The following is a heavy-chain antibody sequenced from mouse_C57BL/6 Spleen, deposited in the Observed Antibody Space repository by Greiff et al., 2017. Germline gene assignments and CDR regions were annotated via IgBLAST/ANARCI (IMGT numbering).Heavy chain of an antibody. CDR3: ARCPRYYEYDAWFAY. J-gene: IGHJ3*01. CDR2: INYDGSST. V-gene: IGHV5-16*01. D-gene: IGHD2-4*01. CDR1: GFTFSDYY. Sequence: DVMLVESEGGLVQPGSSMKLSCTASGFTFSDYYMAWVRQVPEKGLEWVANINYDGSSTYYLDALKSRFIISRDNGKNILYLQMSSLKSEDTATYYCARCPRYYEYDAWFAYWGQGTLVTVSA.